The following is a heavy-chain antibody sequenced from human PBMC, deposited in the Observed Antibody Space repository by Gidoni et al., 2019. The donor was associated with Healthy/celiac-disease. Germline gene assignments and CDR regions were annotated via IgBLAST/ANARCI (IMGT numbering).Heavy chain of an antibody. D-gene: IGHD5-12*01. V-gene: IGHV3-7*03. J-gene: IGHJ4*02. CDR3: ARDKYSGYIIFDY. CDR2: IKQDGSEK. CDR1: GFTFSSYW. Sequence: EVQLVESGGGLVQPGGSLRLSCAASGFTFSSYWMSWVRQAPGKGLEWVANIKQDGSEKYYVDSVKGRFTISRDNAKNSLYLQMNSLRAEDTAVYYCARDKYSGYIIFDYWGQGTLVTVSS.